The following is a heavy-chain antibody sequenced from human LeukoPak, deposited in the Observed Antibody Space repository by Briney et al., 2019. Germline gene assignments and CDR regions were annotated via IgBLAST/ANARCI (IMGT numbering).Heavy chain of an antibody. Sequence: PSGTLSLTCAVSGGSISSSNWWSWVRQPPGKGLEWIGEIYHSGSTNYNPSLKSRVTISVDKSKNQFSLKLSSVTAADTAVYYCARGGRSSSWYLRGNWFDPWGQGTLVTVSS. D-gene: IGHD6-13*01. V-gene: IGHV4-4*02. CDR1: GGSISSSNW. CDR3: ARGGRSSSWYLRGNWFDP. CDR2: IYHSGST. J-gene: IGHJ5*02.